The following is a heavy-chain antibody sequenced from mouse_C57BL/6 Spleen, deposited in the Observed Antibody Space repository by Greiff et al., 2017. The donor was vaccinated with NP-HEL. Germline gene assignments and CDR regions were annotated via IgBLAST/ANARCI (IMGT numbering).Heavy chain of an antibody. CDR2: INPCSGYT. Sequence: VQLQQSGAELARPGASVKMSCKASGYTFTSYSMHWVKQRPGQGLEWIGYINPCSGYTNYNQKFKDKATLTADKSSSTAYMQLSSLTSEDSAVYYCERDLAGARYFAVWGTGTTVTVSA. V-gene: IGHV1-4*01. CDR1: GYTFTSYS. D-gene: IGHD4-1*01. J-gene: IGHJ1*03. CDR3: ERDLAGARYFAV.